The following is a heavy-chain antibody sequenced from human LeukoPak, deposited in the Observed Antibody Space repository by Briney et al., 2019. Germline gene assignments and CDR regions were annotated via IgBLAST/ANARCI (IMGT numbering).Heavy chain of an antibody. CDR1: GFTVSSNY. Sequence: GGSLRLSCAASGFTVSSNYMSWVRQAPGKGLEWVSVIYSGGSTYYADSVKGRFTISRDNSKNTLYLQMNSLRAEDTAVYYCARGHVATRGQYYYYGMDVWGQGTTVTVSS. CDR2: IYSGGST. V-gene: IGHV3-53*01. J-gene: IGHJ6*02. CDR3: ARGHVATRGQYYYYGMDV. D-gene: IGHD1-26*01.